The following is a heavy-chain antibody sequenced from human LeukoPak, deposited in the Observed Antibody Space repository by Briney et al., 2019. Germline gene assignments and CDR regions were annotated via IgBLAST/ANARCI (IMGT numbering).Heavy chain of an antibody. J-gene: IGHJ6*03. CDR3: ARYNRAYDFWSGYPERDYYYYYMDV. Sequence: SETLSLTCTVSGGSISSYYWSWIRQPPGKGLEWIGYIYTSGSTNYNPSLKSRVTISVDTSKNQFSLKLSSVTAADTAVYYCARYNRAYDFWSGYPERDYYYYYMDVWGKGTTVTVSS. D-gene: IGHD3-3*01. V-gene: IGHV4-4*09. CDR1: GGSISSYY. CDR2: IYTSGST.